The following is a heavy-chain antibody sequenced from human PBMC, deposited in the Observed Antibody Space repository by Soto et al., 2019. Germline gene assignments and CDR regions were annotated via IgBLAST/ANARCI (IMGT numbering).Heavy chain of an antibody. Sequence: QVRLEESGPGLVKPSETLSLICSVSGGSVNNADYFWSWIRHHPENGLEWIGYIYYSGSTRYNPFLKSRATLKRGMSKTRVTSRMNSVMVADRVVYFCAGESVYGGSRGVRDAWGRGTTVTVSS. CDR3: AGESVYGGSRGVRDA. D-gene: IGHD1-26*01. V-gene: IGHV4-31*03. J-gene: IGHJ6*01. CDR1: GGSVNNADYF. CDR2: IYYSGST.